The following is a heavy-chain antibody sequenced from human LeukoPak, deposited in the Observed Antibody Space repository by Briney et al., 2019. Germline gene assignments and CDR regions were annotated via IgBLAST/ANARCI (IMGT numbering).Heavy chain of an antibody. Sequence: GESLKISCKGSGYSFTSYWIGWVRQMPGKGLGWMGMIYPGDSDTRYSPSFQGQVTISADKSISTAYLQWSSLKASDTAMYYCARLPKDIVVVVAATHWGQGTLVTVSS. CDR3: ARLPKDIVVVVAATH. D-gene: IGHD2-15*01. CDR1: GYSFTSYW. V-gene: IGHV5-51*01. CDR2: IYPGDSDT. J-gene: IGHJ4*02.